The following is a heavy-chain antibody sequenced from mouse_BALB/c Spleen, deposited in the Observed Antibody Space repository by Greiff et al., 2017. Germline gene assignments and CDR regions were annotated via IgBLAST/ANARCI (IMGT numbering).Heavy chain of an antibody. J-gene: IGHJ4*01. CDR3: ASGYDCGSRGYGMDY. CDR2: LHYSGST. V-gene: IGHV3-1*02. Sequence: DVQLVESGPDLVKPSQSLSLTCTVTGYSFTSGYSWHWIRQFPGNILEWMGYLHYSGSTNYNPSLKSRISITRDTSKDQFFLQLNSVTTEDTAEYYCASGYDCGSRGYGMDYWGQGTSVTVSS. D-gene: IGHD1-1*01. CDR1: GYSFTSGYS.